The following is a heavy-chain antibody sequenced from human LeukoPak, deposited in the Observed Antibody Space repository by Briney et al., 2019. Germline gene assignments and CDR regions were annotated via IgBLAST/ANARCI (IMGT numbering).Heavy chain of an antibody. V-gene: IGHV4-61*03. Sequence: SETLSLTCTVSGYSISSGYYWGWIRQPPGKGLEWIGYIYYSGSTNYNPSLKSRVTISIDTSKKHFSLNLSSVSAADTAVYYCARDYYGSVGYYGAGYSYGMDVWGQGTTITVSS. D-gene: IGHD3-22*01. CDR1: GYSISSGYY. J-gene: IGHJ6*02. CDR3: ARDYYGSVGYYGAGYSYGMDV. CDR2: IYYSGST.